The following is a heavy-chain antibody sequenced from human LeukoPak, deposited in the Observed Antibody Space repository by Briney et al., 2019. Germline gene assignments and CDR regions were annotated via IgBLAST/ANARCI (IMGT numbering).Heavy chain of an antibody. Sequence: PGGSLRLSCAASGFTFSSYGMHWVRQAPGMGLEYVSAISSNGGSTYYADSVKGRFTISRDNSKNTLYLQMSSLRAEDTAVYYCVNETYYILTGSPIFDHWGQGTLVTVSS. CDR3: VNETYYILTGSPIFDH. D-gene: IGHD3-9*01. CDR1: GFTFSSYG. J-gene: IGHJ5*02. V-gene: IGHV3-64D*06. CDR2: ISSNGGST.